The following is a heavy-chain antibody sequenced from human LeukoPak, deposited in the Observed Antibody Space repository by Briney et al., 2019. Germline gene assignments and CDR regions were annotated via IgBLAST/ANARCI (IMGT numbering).Heavy chain of an antibody. CDR3: ARHYYDISDSYSFDY. D-gene: IGHD3-22*01. V-gene: IGHV4-59*08. CDR2: IFYSGST. J-gene: IGHJ4*02. CDR1: GGSISGYY. Sequence: SETLSLTCTVSGGSISGYYWSWIRQSPAKGLEWIGYIFYSGSTNYNPSLKGRGTISVDRSKNQFSLTLYSLTAADTAVYFCARHYYDISDSYSFDYRGQGTLVTVSS.